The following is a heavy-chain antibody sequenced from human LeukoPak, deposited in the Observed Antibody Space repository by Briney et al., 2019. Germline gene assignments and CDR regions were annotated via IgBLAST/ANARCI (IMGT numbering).Heavy chain of an antibody. CDR3: AKDRGEYCTNGVCYGFGGFDY. D-gene: IGHD2-8*01. CDR2: ISGDAGRT. J-gene: IGHJ4*02. Sequence: GGTLRLSCAASGFTFSSYGMNWVRQAPGKGLEWVSGISGDAGRTYYADSVKGRFTIYRDNSKNTLYLQMNSLRAEDTAVYYCAKDRGEYCTNGVCYGFGGFDYWGQGTLVTVSS. V-gene: IGHV3-23*01. CDR1: GFTFSSYG.